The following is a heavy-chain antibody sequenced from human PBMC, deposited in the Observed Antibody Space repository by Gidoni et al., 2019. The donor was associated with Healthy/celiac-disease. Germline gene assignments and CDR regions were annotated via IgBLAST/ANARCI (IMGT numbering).Heavy chain of an antibody. Sequence: QVQLQESGPGLVKPSQTLSLTCTVSGGSISSGGYYWSWIRQHPGKGLEWIGYIYYSGSTYYNPSLKSRVTRSQDTTKNQFSLKLSSVTAADTAVYYCARAVTSGFDYYYYGMDVWGQGTTVTVSS. CDR2: IYYSGST. V-gene: IGHV4-31*03. J-gene: IGHJ6*02. CDR1: GGSISSGGYY. D-gene: IGHD4-17*01. CDR3: ARAVTSGFDYYYYGMDV.